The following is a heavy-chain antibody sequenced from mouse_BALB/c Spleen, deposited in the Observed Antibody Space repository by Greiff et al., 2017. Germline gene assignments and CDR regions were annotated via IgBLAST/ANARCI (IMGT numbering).Heavy chain of an antibody. CDR3: AKASGTYYAMDY. CDR2: ISDGGSYT. D-gene: IGHD4-1*01. V-gene: IGHV5-4*02. Sequence: EVKLVESGGGLVKPGGSPKLSCAASGFTFSDYYMYWVRQTPEKRLEWVATISDGGSYTYYPDSVKGRFTISRDNAKNNLYLQMSSLKSEDTAMYYCAKASGTYYAMDYWGQGTSVTVSS. CDR1: GFTFSDYY. J-gene: IGHJ4*01.